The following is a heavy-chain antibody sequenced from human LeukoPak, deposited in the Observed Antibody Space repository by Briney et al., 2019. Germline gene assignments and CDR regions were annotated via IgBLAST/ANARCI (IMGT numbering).Heavy chain of an antibody. CDR2: INPNSGGT. J-gene: IGHJ4*02. CDR1: GYTFTGYY. Sequence: ASVKVSCKASGYTFTGYYMHWVRQAPGQGLEWMGRINPNSGGTNYAQKFQGRVTMTRDTSISTAYMELSRLRSDDTAVYYCARPNRGYCSGGSCYSFDYWAREPWSPSPQ. CDR3: ARPNRGYCSGGSCYSFDY. V-gene: IGHV1-2*06. D-gene: IGHD2-15*01.